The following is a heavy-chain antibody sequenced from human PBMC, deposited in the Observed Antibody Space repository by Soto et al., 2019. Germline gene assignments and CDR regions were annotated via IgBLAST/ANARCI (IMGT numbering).Heavy chain of an antibody. V-gene: IGHV4-31*03. CDR3: ARDGLLRFLEWPYGMDV. D-gene: IGHD3-3*01. Sequence: QVQLQESGPGLVKPSQTLSLTCTVSGGSISSGGYYWSWIRQHPGKGLEWIGYIYYSGSTYYNPSLKSRVNISVDTSKNQFSLKLSSVTAADTAVYYCARDGLLRFLEWPYGMDVWGQGPTVTVSS. J-gene: IGHJ6*02. CDR1: GGSISSGGYY. CDR2: IYYSGST.